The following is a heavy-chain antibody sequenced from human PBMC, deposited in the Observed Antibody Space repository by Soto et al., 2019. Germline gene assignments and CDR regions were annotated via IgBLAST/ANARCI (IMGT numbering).Heavy chain of an antibody. CDR3: TSLIAAAGTNYFDY. Sequence: SETLSLTCTVSGGSISSYYWSWIRQPPGKGLEWIGYIYYSGSTNYNPSLKSRVTISVDTSKNQFSLKLSSVTAADTAVYYCTSLIAAAGTNYFDYWGQGTLVTVSS. V-gene: IGHV4-59*01. CDR1: GGSISSYY. CDR2: IYYSGST. J-gene: IGHJ4*02. D-gene: IGHD6-13*01.